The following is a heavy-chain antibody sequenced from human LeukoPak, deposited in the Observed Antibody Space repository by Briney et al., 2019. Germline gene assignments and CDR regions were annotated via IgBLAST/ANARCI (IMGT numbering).Heavy chain of an antibody. V-gene: IGHV3-21*01. CDR1: GFTFSSYS. CDR3: ARDDAGNYYDSSGYAIDY. J-gene: IGHJ4*02. Sequence: GGSLRLSCAASGFTFSSYSMNWVRQAPGKGLEWVSSISSSSSYIYYADSVKGRFTISRDNAKNSLYLQMNSLRAEDTAVYYCARDDAGNYYDSSGYAIDYWGQGTLVTVSS. CDR2: ISSSSSYI. D-gene: IGHD3-22*01.